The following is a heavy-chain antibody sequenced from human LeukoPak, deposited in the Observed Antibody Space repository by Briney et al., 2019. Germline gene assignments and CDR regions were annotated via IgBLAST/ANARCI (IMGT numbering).Heavy chain of an antibody. V-gene: IGHV1-2*02. CDR3: ARDLQYYDSGRYPPPSWFDP. D-gene: IGHD3-10*01. CDR1: GYTFTGYY. CDR2: INPNSGGT. J-gene: IGHJ5*02. Sequence: RWASVKVSCKASGYTFTGYYMHWVRQAPGQGLEWMGWINPNSGGTNYAQKFQGRVTMTRDTSISTAYMELSRLRSDDTAVYYCARDLQYYDSGRYPPPSWFDPWGQGTLVTVSS.